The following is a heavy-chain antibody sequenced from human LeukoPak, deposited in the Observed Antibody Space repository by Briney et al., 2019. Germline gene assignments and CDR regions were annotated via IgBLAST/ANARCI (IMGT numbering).Heavy chain of an antibody. CDR3: ARLHIAVAGTFLEYGMDV. D-gene: IGHD6-19*01. CDR1: GGSFSGYY. Sequence: SETLSLTCAVSGGSFSGYYWSWIRQPPGKGLEWVGEINHSGSTNYNPYLKSRATISVDTYKNQFSLKLSSVTAADAAVYYCARLHIAVAGTFLEYGMDVWGQGTTVTVSS. CDR2: INHSGST. V-gene: IGHV4-34*01. J-gene: IGHJ6*02.